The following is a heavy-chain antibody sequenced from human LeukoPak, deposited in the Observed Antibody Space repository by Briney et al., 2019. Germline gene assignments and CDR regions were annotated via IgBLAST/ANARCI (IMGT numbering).Heavy chain of an antibody. V-gene: IGHV1-46*01. CDR3: ERMGIRVGAFDI. CDR1: GYTFTSYY. J-gene: IGHJ3*02. CDR2: INPSGGST. Sequence: GASVKVSCKASGYTFTSYYMHWVRQAPGQGLEWMGIINPSGGSTSYAQKFQGRVTMTRDTSTSTVYMELSSLRSEDTAVYYCERMGIRVGAFDIWGQGTMVTVSS. D-gene: IGHD3-10*01.